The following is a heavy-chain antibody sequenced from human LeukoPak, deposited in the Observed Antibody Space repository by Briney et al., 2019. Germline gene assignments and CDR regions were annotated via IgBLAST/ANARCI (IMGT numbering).Heavy chain of an antibody. Sequence: PSQTLSLTCTVSGGSISSGDYYWSWIRQPPGKGLEWIGYIYYSGSTYYNPSLKSRVTISVDTSKNQFSLKLSSVTAADTAMYYCARDLPLYGYGYGTDTFDIWGQGTMVTVSS. D-gene: IGHD5-18*01. V-gene: IGHV4-30-4*08. CDR1: GGSISSGDYY. J-gene: IGHJ3*02. CDR2: IYYSGST. CDR3: ARDLPLYGYGYGTDTFDI.